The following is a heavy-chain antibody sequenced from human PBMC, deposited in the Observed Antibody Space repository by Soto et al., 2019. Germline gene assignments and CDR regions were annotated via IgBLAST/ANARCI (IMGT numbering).Heavy chain of an antibody. CDR1: GGTFSSDS. Sequence: QVQLVQSGAEVKKPGSSVKVSCKASGGTFSSDSFSWVRQAPGQGLEWMGGIIPMFDTPIYAQKFQDSVTIPAHXSTSTAYMQLSSLRSGDTAVYYCARSGGLDRDFNYWGQGSLVTVSS. D-gene: IGHD2-15*01. V-gene: IGHV1-69*12. J-gene: IGHJ4*02. CDR3: ARSGGLDRDFNY. CDR2: IIPMFDTP.